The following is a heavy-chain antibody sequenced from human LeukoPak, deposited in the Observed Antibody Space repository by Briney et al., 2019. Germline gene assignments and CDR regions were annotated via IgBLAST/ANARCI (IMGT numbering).Heavy chain of an antibody. CDR1: GRSFSTYA. Sequence: GASVTVSCKASGRSFSTYAITWVRQAPGQGLEWMGRIIPIFGTPTYAQKFQGRVTITADMGSSTAYLELTSLTSEDTARYFCAKQGAVRQDYYMDVWGSGTTVTVSS. J-gene: IGHJ6*03. CDR2: IIPIFGTP. CDR3: AKQGAVRQDYYMDV. D-gene: IGHD3-16*01. V-gene: IGHV1-69*06.